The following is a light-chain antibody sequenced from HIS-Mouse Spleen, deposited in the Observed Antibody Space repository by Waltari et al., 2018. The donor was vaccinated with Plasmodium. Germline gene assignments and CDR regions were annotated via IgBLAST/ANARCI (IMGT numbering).Light chain of an antibody. J-gene: IGLJ2*01. CDR3: CSYAGSYTWV. Sequence: QSALTQPRSVSGSPGQSVTISCTGTSSDVGGYYYLSWYQQHPGKAPKLMLYDVSKRPSGVPDRFSGSKSGNTASLTISGLQAEDEADYYCCSYAGSYTWVFGGGTKLTVL. CDR2: DVS. V-gene: IGLV2-11*01. CDR1: SSDVGGYYY.